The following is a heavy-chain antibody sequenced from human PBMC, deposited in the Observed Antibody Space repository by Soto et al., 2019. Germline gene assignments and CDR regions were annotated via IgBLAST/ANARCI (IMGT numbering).Heavy chain of an antibody. V-gene: IGHV3-23*01. Sequence: GGSLRLSCAASGFTFSSYAMTWVRQAPGKGLEWVSAISGSAGSTYYADSVKGRFTISRDNSENTLYLQMNSLRAEDTAVYYCAKGGSSYYSAIDIWGQGTMVTVSS. CDR2: ISGSAGST. J-gene: IGHJ3*02. CDR3: AKGGSSYYSAIDI. CDR1: GFTFSSYA. D-gene: IGHD2-15*01.